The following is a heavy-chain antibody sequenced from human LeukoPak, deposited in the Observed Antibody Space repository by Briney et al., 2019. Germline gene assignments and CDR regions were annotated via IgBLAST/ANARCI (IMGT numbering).Heavy chain of an antibody. CDR1: GYSFSSNW. Sequence: GESLKISCKGSGYSFSSNWIGWVRQMPGKGLEWMGVIYPGESDTRYSLSFQGQVTISADKSISTAYLQWSSLKASDTAMYYCARPAPYYYDSSGSQGHDAFDVWGQGTMVTVSS. CDR2: IYPGESDT. CDR3: ARPAPYYYDSSGSQGHDAFDV. V-gene: IGHV5-51*01. D-gene: IGHD3-22*01. J-gene: IGHJ3*01.